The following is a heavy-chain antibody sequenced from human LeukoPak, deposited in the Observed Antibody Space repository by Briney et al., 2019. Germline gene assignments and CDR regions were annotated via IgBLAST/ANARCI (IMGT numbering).Heavy chain of an antibody. Sequence: GGSLRLSCAASGFTFSSYAMSWVRQAPGRGLEWVSAISGSGGSTYYADSVKGRFTISRDNSKNTLYLQMNSLRAEDTAVYYCAKVAAVADSYNWFDPWGQGTLVTVSS. J-gene: IGHJ5*02. V-gene: IGHV3-23*01. CDR2: ISGSGGST. D-gene: IGHD6-19*01. CDR3: AKVAAVADSYNWFDP. CDR1: GFTFSSYA.